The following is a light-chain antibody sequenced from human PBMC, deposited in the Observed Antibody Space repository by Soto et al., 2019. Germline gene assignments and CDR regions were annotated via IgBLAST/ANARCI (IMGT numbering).Light chain of an antibody. CDR1: RSIISDF. Sequence: EIVLTQSPGTLSLSPGETASLSCGASRSIISDFLAWYRQKGGQPPRLLIYDASKRATGIPARFSGSGSGTAFTLTISRVEPEDSAVYYCQQTYHSPRTFGQGTRLEIK. CDR3: QQTYHSPRT. CDR2: DAS. J-gene: IGKJ2*01. V-gene: IGKV3-20*01.